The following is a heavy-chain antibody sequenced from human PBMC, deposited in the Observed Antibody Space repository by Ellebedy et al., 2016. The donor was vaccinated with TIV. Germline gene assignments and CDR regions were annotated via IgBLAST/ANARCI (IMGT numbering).Heavy chain of an antibody. V-gene: IGHV3-53*04. J-gene: IGHJ4*02. D-gene: IGHD3-10*01. Sequence: PGGSLRLSCAASGFTLSSYWMSWVRQAPGKGLEWVGGYTNYADSVKGRFTISTHNSRNTLYLQMTNLRTEDTAVYYCAKGSFPFGDKTERIYSFQYWGQGTLVTVSS. CDR3: AKGSFPFGDKTERIYSFQY. CDR1: GFTLSSYW. CDR2: GYT.